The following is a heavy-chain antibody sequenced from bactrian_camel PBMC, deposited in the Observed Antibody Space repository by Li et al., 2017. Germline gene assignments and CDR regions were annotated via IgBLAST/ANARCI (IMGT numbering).Heavy chain of an antibody. CDR3: AVNMGSWLGPPRY. CDR1: GLIYDNYW. D-gene: IGHD2*01. CDR2: LESGGRT. V-gene: IGHV3S53*01. J-gene: IGHJ4*01. Sequence: HVQLVESGGGSVEPGMSLKLTCTGSGLIYDNYWRGWFRQAPGKEREEVAALESGGRTTYAHSVQGRFTITKNGDNFYLEMNNLKPEDTGVYYCAVNMGSWLGPPRYWGQGTQVTVS.